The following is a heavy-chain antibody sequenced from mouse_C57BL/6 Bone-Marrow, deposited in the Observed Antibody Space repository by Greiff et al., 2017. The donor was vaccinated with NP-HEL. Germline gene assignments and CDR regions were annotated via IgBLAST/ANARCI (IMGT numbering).Heavy chain of an antibody. V-gene: IGHV1-69*02. Sequence: QVQLQQPGAELVRPGASVKLSCKASGYTFTSYWINWVKQRPGQGLEWIGNIYPSDSYTNYNQKFKDKATLTVDKSSSTAYMQLRSPTSEDSAVYYCTGTFAYWGQGTLVTVSA. CDR1: GYTFTSYW. D-gene: IGHD3-3*01. CDR2: IYPSDSYT. J-gene: IGHJ3*01. CDR3: TGTFAY.